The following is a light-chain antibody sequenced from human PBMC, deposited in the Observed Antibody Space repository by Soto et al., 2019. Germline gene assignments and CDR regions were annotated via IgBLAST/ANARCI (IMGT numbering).Light chain of an antibody. CDR1: SSDVGDYEY. Sequence: QSVLTQPASVSGSPGQSITISCTGTSSDVGDYEYVSWYQQHPGKGPKLMIYEVSNRTSGVSDRFSGSKSGNTASLTISGLQAEDETEYFCSSYKRTSRVYVFGTGTKVTVL. CDR3: SSYKRTSRVYV. J-gene: IGLJ1*01. V-gene: IGLV2-14*01. CDR2: EVS.